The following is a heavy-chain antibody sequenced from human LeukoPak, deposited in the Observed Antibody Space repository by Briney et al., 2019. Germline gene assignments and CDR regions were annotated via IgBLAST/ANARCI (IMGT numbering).Heavy chain of an antibody. Sequence: SETLSLACTVSGGSISSYYWSWIRQPPGKGLEWIGYIYYSGSTNYNPSLKSRVTISVDTSKNQFSLKLSSVTAADTAVYYCARSHSGSYSYYFDYWGQGTLVTVSS. CDR3: ARSHSGSYSYYFDY. V-gene: IGHV4-59*01. D-gene: IGHD1-26*01. CDR1: GGSISSYY. J-gene: IGHJ4*02. CDR2: IYYSGST.